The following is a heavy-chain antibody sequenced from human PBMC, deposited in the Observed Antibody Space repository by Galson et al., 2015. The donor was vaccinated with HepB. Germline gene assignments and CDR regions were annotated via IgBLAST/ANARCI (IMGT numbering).Heavy chain of an antibody. J-gene: IGHJ3*02. CDR3: ARHSETGTLVANSFDI. CDR1: GGSISSGGYS. D-gene: IGHD5-12*01. CDR2: IYHSGST. V-gene: IGHV4-30-2*01. Sequence: LSLTCAVSGGSISSGGYSWSWIRQPPGKGLEWIGYIYHSGSTYYNPSLKSRVTISVDRSKNQFSLKLSSVTAADTAVYYCARHSETGTLVANSFDIWGQGTMVTVSS.